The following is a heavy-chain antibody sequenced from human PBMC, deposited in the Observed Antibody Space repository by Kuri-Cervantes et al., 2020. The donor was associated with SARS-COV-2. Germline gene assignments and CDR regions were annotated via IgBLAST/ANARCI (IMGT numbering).Heavy chain of an antibody. CDR2: ISSSSSYI. D-gene: IGHD3-3*02. CDR3: ARDRNPIRLSDY. Sequence: GGSLRLSCAASGFTFSSYSMNWVRQAPGKGLEWVSSISSSSSYIYYANSVKGRFTNSRDNAKNSLFLQMNSPKAEVTAVYYCARDRNPIRLSDYWGQGTLVTVSS. CDR1: GFTFSSYS. V-gene: IGHV3-21*01. J-gene: IGHJ4*02.